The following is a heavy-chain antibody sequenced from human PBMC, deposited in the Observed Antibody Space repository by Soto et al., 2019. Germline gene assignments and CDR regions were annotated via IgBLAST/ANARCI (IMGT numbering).Heavy chain of an antibody. D-gene: IGHD3-10*01. V-gene: IGHV3-7*01. Sequence: GGSLRLSCAASGFTFSSYWMSWVRQAPGKGLEWVANIKQDGSEKYYVDSVKGRFTISRDNAKNSLYLQMNSLRAEDTAVYYRARDGSGSYYNFYYGMDVWGQGTTVTVSS. J-gene: IGHJ6*02. CDR1: GFTFSSYW. CDR3: ARDGSGSYYNFYYGMDV. CDR2: IKQDGSEK.